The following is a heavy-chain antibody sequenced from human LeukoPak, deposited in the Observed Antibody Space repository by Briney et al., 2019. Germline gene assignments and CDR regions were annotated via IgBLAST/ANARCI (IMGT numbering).Heavy chain of an antibody. CDR3: ASFKEGFDY. Sequence: GASVKVSCKASGYTFTNYGISWVRQAPGQGLEWMGWISAYNGNTNYAQKFQGRVTMTTDSSTNTAYMELSRLRSDDTAVYYCASFKEGFDYWGRGTLVTVSS. CDR2: ISAYNGNT. V-gene: IGHV1-18*01. J-gene: IGHJ4*02. CDR1: GYTFTNYG.